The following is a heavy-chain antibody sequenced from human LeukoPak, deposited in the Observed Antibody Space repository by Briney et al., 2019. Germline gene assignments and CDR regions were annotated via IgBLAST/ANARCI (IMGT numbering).Heavy chain of an antibody. Sequence: SETLSLTCTVSGGSISSYYWSWIRQPPGKGLEWIGYIYYSGTTNYNPSLKSRVAISVDASKNQFSLKLSSVTAADTAVYYCVRDKGDVTRASSERFDYWGQGTLVTVSS. V-gene: IGHV4-59*01. J-gene: IGHJ4*02. CDR1: GGSISSYY. D-gene: IGHD4-17*01. CDR3: VRDKGDVTRASSERFDY. CDR2: IYYSGTT.